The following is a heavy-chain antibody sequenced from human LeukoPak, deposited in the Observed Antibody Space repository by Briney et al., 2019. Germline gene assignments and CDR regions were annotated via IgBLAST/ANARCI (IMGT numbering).Heavy chain of an antibody. CDR1: GFTFSSYG. CDR2: ISYDGSNK. CDR3: ARGGGLDV. V-gene: IGHV3-30*03. Sequence: GGSLRLSCAASGFTFSSYGMHWVRQAPGKGLEWVAVISYDGSNKYYADSVKGRFTISRDNSTNTLYLQMNSLRAEDTAVYYCARGGGLDVWGQGATVTVSS. D-gene: IGHD3-16*01. J-gene: IGHJ6*02.